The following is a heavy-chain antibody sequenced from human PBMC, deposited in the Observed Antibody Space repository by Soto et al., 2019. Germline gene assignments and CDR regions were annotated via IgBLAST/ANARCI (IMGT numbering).Heavy chain of an antibody. V-gene: IGHV3-33*01. CDR1: GFTFSSYG. J-gene: IGHJ4*02. CDR3: ARTPKSSPYYFDY. CDR2: IWYDGSNK. Sequence: QVQLVESGGGVVQPGRSLRLSCAAPGFTFSSYGMHWVRQAPGKGLEWVAVIWYDGSNKYYADSVKGRFTISRDNSKNTLYLQMNSLRAEDTAVYYCARTPKSSPYYFDYWGQGTLVTVSS.